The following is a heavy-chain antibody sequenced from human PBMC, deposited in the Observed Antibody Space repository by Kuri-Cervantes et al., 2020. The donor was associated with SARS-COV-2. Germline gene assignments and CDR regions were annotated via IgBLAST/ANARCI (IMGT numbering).Heavy chain of an antibody. V-gene: IGHV1-69*08. CDR1: GGTFISSS. D-gene: IGHD2-2*01. CDR3: ARVHCISVSCFSAYPLDV. J-gene: IGHJ6*02. CDR2: INLMFDSA. Sequence: SVKVSCKASGGTFISSSITWVRQAPGQGLEWMGRINLMFDSANYAQKVQGRVTITADKSTRTTYMELSSLTSEDTAVYYCARVHCISVSCFSAYPLDVWGQGTTGTVSS.